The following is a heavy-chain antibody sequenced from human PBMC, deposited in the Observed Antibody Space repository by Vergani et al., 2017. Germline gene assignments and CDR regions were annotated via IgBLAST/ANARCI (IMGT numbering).Heavy chain of an antibody. V-gene: IGHV3-33*01. J-gene: IGHJ3*02. Sequence: QVQLVESGGGVVQPGRSLRLSCAASGFTFSSYGMHWVRQAPGKGLEWVAVIWYDGSNKYYADSVKGRFTISRDNSKNTLYLQMNSLRAEDTAVYYCAGIAAAGTYDAFDIWGQGTMVTVSS. D-gene: IGHD6-13*01. CDR3: AGIAAAGTYDAFDI. CDR2: IWYDGSNK. CDR1: GFTFSSYG.